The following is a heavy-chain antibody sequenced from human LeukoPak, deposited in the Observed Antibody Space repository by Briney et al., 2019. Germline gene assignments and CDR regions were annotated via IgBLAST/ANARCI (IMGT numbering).Heavy chain of an antibody. D-gene: IGHD4-17*01. Sequence: SETLSLTCTVSGGSISNYYWSWIRQPAGKGLEWIGRIYTSESTNYNPSLKSRVTMSIDTSKNQFSLKLSSVTAADTAVYYCAGVPHDYGDYEAFDIWGRGTMVTVSS. CDR3: AGVPHDYGDYEAFDI. CDR2: IYTSEST. J-gene: IGHJ3*02. V-gene: IGHV4-4*07. CDR1: GGSISNYY.